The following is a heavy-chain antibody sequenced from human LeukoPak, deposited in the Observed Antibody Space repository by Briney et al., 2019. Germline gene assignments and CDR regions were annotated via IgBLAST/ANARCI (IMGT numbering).Heavy chain of an antibody. Sequence: ASVKVSCKASGYTFTGYYMHWVRQAPGQGLEWMGWINPNSGGTNYAQKFQGRVTMTRDTSISTAYMELSRLRSDDTVVYYCARAGYGSGTTFDYWGQGTLVTVSS. D-gene: IGHD3-10*01. V-gene: IGHV1-2*02. CDR1: GYTFTGYY. CDR2: INPNSGGT. CDR3: ARAGYGSGTTFDY. J-gene: IGHJ4*02.